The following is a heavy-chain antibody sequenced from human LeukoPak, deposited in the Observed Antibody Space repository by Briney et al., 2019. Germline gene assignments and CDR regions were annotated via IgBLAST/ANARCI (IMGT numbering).Heavy chain of an antibody. CDR2: IRSKAYGGTT. CDR3: TRPMVRGVIGTDFDY. Sequence: GGSLRLSCTASGFTFGDYAMSWVRQAPGKGLEWVGFIRSKAYGGTTEYAASVKGRFTISRDDSKSIAYLQMNSLKTEDTAVYYCTRPMVRGVIGTDFDYWGQGTLVTVSS. D-gene: IGHD3-10*01. CDR1: GFTFGDYA. J-gene: IGHJ4*02. V-gene: IGHV3-49*04.